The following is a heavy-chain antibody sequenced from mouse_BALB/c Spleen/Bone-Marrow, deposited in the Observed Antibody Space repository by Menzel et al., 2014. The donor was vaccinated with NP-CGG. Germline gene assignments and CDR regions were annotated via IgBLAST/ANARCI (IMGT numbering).Heavy chain of an antibody. CDR2: INPDSSTI. D-gene: IGHD1-1*01. CDR3: ARLNYCGNLCV. CDR1: GFYFSRYW. J-gene: IGHJ1*01. Sequence: EVQLVESGGGLVQPGGSLKLSCAASGFYFSRYWISWVRQAPGKGLEWIGEINPDSSTINYTPSLKDKFIISRDNAKNTLYLQMSKVRSEDTALYYCARLNYCGNLCVWGAGTTIPVSS. V-gene: IGHV4-1*02.